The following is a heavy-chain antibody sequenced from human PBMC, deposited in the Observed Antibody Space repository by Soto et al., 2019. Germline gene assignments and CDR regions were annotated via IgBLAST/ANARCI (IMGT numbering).Heavy chain of an antibody. D-gene: IGHD4-17*01. J-gene: IGHJ6*02. Sequence: QVQLVQSGAEVNKPGASVKVSCKASGYTFTSYGISWVRQAPGQGLEWMGWFSIYNGNTNYAQKLQGRVTMTTDTSTSTAYMELRSLRSDDTAVYYCARDVRSHDYGHYYYGMDVWGQGTTVTVSS. CDR3: ARDVRSHDYGHYYYGMDV. CDR2: FSIYNGNT. V-gene: IGHV1-18*01. CDR1: GYTFTSYG.